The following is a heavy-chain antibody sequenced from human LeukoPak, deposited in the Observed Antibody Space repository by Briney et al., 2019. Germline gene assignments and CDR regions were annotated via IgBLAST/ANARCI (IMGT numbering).Heavy chain of an antibody. J-gene: IGHJ3*02. D-gene: IGHD4-23*01. CDR1: GGSVSSGSYY. V-gene: IGHV4-61*01. Sequence: PSETLSLTCTVSGGSVSSGSYYWSWIRQPPGKGLEWIGYIYYRGSTNYNPSLKSRVTISVDTSKNQFSLKLSSVTAADTAVYYCARDRGYGGITAPAFDIWGQGTMVTVSS. CDR2: IYYRGST. CDR3: ARDRGYGGITAPAFDI.